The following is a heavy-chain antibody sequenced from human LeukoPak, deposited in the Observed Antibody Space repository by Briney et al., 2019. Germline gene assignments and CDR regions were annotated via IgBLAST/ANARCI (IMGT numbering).Heavy chain of an antibody. CDR1: GYTFTSYD. J-gene: IGHJ5*02. D-gene: IGHD6-19*01. CDR3: ARGREYSSGWYPNT. V-gene: IGHV1-8*01. CDR2: MNPNSGNT. Sequence: ASVKVSCKASGYTFTSYDINWVRQAAGQRLEWMGWMNPNSGNTGYAQKFQGRVTVTRNTSISTAYMELSSLRSEDTAVYYCARGREYSSGWYPNTWGQGTLVTVSS.